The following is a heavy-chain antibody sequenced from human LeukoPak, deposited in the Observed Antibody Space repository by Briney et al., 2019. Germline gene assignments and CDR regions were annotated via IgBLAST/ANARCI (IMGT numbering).Heavy chain of an antibody. CDR3: ATDTSIAARPDSFDI. D-gene: IGHD6-6*01. CDR1: GYTLTELS. CDR2: FDPEDGET. J-gene: IGHJ3*02. Sequence: ASVKVSCKVSGYTLTELSMHWVRQAPGKGLEWMGGFDPEDGETIYAQKFQGRVTMTEDTSTDTAYMELSSLRSEDTAVYCCATDTSIAARPDSFDIWGQGTMVTVSS. V-gene: IGHV1-24*01.